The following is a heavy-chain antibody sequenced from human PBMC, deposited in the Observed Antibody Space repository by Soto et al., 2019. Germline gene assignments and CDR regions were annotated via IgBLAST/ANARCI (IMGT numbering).Heavy chain of an antibody. CDR3: AKASGYCTNGVCYFSTSAYYYMDV. Sequence: GGSLRLSCAASGFTFSSYAMSWVRQAPGKGLEWVSAISGSGGSTYYADSVKGRFTISRDNSKNTLYLQMNSLRAEDTAVYYCAKASGYCTNGVCYFSTSAYYYMDVWGKGTTVTVSS. CDR1: GFTFSSYA. V-gene: IGHV3-23*01. D-gene: IGHD2-8*01. J-gene: IGHJ6*03. CDR2: ISGSGGST.